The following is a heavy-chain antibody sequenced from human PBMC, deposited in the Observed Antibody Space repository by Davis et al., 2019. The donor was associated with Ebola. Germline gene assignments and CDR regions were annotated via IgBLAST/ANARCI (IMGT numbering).Heavy chain of an antibody. J-gene: IGHJ5*02. Sequence: MPGGSLRLSCTVSGGPISTYYWSWTPQPPGKGLEWTGHIYYSGITNYNPSLKSRVTISVDTSKNQFSLKLSSVTAADTAVYYCARVRRDGYLSWGQGTLVTVSS. D-gene: IGHD5-24*01. CDR2: IYYSGIT. CDR3: ARVRRDGYLS. CDR1: GGPISTYY. V-gene: IGHV4-59*01.